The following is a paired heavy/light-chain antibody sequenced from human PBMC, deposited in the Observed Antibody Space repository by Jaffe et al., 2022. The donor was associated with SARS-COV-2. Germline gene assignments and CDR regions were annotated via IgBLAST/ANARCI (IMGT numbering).Heavy chain of an antibody. V-gene: IGHV3-30*18. CDR1: GATISRNG. Sequence: QVQLVESGGGVVQPGRSLRLSCAASGATISRNGMHWVRQLPGKGLEWVALISFDGTKKYFADSVKGRFVISRDNSKNTLDLQMSSLNAEDTAVYYCAKDLGTTTDYYYYGFDVWGQGTTVTVS. CDR2: ISFDGTKK. J-gene: IGHJ6*02. CDR3: AKDLGTTTDYYYYGFDV. D-gene: IGHD1-26*01.
Light chain of an antibody. V-gene: IGKV1-39*01. CDR3: QQTFSNPPLT. Sequence: DIQMTQSPSSLSASVGDRVTITCRASENIINYLNWYQQKPGKAPKLLVYSASSLHTGVPSRFSGSGSGTDFTLTINSLQPEDFAIYYCQQTFSNPPLTFGGGTKVGI. CDR1: ENIINY. J-gene: IGKJ4*01. CDR2: SAS.